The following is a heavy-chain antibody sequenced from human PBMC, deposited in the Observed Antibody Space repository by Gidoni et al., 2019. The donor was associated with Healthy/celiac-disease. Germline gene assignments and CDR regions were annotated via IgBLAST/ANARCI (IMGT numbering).Heavy chain of an antibody. CDR1: GFTFSSYA. D-gene: IGHD3-3*01. V-gene: IGHV3-23*01. CDR3: AKKVRDFWSGYSASYFDY. J-gene: IGHJ4*02. Sequence: EVQLLESGGGLVQPGGSLRLSCAASGFTFSSYAMSWVRQAPGKGLEWVSAIGGSGGSTYYADPVKGRFTISRDNSKNTLYLQMNSLRAEDTAVYYCAKKVRDFWSGYSASYFDYWGQGTLVTVSS. CDR2: IGGSGGST.